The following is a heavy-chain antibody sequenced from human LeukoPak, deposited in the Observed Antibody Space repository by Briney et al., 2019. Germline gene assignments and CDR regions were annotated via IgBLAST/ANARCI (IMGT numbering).Heavy chain of an antibody. D-gene: IGHD2-21*02. CDR1: GFTLSTYG. CDR2: ISPDGSNK. J-gene: IGHJ4*02. Sequence: GRSLRLSCAASGFTLSTYGMHWVRQAPGKGLEWVAVISPDGSNKFYADSVKGRFTISRDGSKNTLYLQMNSLRPDDTAVYFCAKPQVTANWYYFHYWGQGTLVTVSS. V-gene: IGHV3-30*18. CDR3: AKPQVTANWYYFHY.